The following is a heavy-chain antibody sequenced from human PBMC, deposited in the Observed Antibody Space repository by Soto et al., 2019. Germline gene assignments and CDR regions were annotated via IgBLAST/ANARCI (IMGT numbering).Heavy chain of an antibody. CDR3: AIDLEEEMAAAWYGCDK. CDR1: GYTFTSYD. V-gene: IGHV1-8*01. J-gene: IGHJ4*02. CDR2: MNPNSGNT. D-gene: IGHD6-13*01. Sequence: SVQVSCKASGYTFTSYDINWVRQATGQGLEWMGWMNPNSGNTGYAQKFQGRVTMTRNTSISTAYMELSSLRSEDTAVYYCAIDLEEEMAAAWYGCDKWGKGKRVT.